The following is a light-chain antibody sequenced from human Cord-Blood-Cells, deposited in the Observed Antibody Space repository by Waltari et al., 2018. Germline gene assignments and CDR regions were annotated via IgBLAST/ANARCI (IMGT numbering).Light chain of an antibody. CDR1: KLGDKY. J-gene: IGLJ2*01. CDR2: QDS. CDR3: QAWDSSTVV. V-gene: IGLV3-1*01. Sequence: SYELTQPPSVSVFPGQTASITCSGEKLGDKYACWYQQKPAQSPVLVIYQDSKRPSGIPERFSGSNSGNTATLTISGTQAMDEADYYCQAWDSSTVVFGGGTKLTVL.